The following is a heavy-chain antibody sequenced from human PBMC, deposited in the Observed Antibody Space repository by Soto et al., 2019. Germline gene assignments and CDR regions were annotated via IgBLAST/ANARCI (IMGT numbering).Heavy chain of an antibody. V-gene: IGHV1-69*02. D-gene: IGHD4-17*01. Sequence: SVKVCCKASGGTFSSYTSRWVRQAPGQGLEWMGRIIPILGIANYAQKFQGRVTITADKSTSTAYMELSSLRSEDTAVYYCAATTLDYGDYYFDYGGQGTLVTVSS. CDR2: IIPILGIA. CDR1: GGTFSSYT. CDR3: AATTLDYGDYYFDY. J-gene: IGHJ4*02.